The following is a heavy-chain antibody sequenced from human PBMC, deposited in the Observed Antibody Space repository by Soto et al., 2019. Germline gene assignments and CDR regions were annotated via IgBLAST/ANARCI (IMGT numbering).Heavy chain of an antibody. J-gene: IGHJ5*02. CDR3: ARLVQLLQGRWFDP. Sequence: SETLSLTCTVSGGSIISGGYYWSWIRQPPGKGLEWIGYIYYSGGTYYNPSLKSRVTISVDTSKNQFSLKLSSVTAADTAVYYCARLVQLLQGRWFDPWGQGTLVTVSS. D-gene: IGHD2-15*01. CDR1: GGSIISGGYY. CDR2: IYYSGGT. V-gene: IGHV4-30-4*01.